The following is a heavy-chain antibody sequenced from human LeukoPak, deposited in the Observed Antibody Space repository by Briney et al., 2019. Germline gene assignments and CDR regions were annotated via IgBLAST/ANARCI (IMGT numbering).Heavy chain of an antibody. CDR3: AKDPRSYIVTTMLFQY. Sequence: GGSLRLSCAASGFTFTSYAMNWVRQAPGKGLEWVSSINISGGTTYYADSVKGRFTISRDNSKNTLYLQINSLRAEDTAVYYCAKDPRSYIVTTMLFQYWGQGTLVTVPS. V-gene: IGHV3-23*01. CDR2: INISGGTT. J-gene: IGHJ4*02. CDR1: GFTFTSYA. D-gene: IGHD5-12*01.